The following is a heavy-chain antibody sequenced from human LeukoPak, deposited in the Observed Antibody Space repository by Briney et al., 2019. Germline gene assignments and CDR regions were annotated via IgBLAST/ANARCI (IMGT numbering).Heavy chain of an antibody. D-gene: IGHD6-19*01. J-gene: IGHJ4*02. V-gene: IGHV3-74*01. CDR3: ARVDDRAVAGTRAPDY. CDR2: INSDGIST. CDR1: GFTFSTYW. Sequence: PGGSLRLSCAASGFTFSTYWMYWVRQAPGRGLVWVSRINSDGISTNYADSVKGRFTISRDNAKNTLYLQMNSLRAEDTAVYYCARVDDRAVAGTRAPDYWGQGTLVTVSS.